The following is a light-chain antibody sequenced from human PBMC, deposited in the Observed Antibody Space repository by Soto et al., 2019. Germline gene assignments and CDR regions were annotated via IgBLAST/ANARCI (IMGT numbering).Light chain of an antibody. CDR1: QSVDSS. Sequence: EIVMTQSPAILSLSSGERATLSCRASQSVDSSLAWYQQTPGQAPRLLIYGASTRATGIPARFSGSGSGTEFTLTISSLQSEDFAVYYCQQYNNWPPITFGQGTRLEIK. J-gene: IGKJ5*01. CDR3: QQYNNWPPIT. V-gene: IGKV3-15*01. CDR2: GAS.